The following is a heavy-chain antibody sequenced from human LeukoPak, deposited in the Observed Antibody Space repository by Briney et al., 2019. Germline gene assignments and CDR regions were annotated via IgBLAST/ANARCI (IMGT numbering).Heavy chain of an antibody. CDR2: IKQDGSEK. D-gene: IGHD2-8*01. V-gene: IGHV3-7*01. J-gene: IGHJ4*02. CDR3: ARVEFDAGSPFDY. CDR1: GFTFSDYY. Sequence: GGSLRLSCAASGFTFSDYYMSWVRQAPGKGLEWVANIKQDGSEKYYVDSVKGRFTISRDNAKNSLYLQMNSLRAEDTAVYYCARVEFDAGSPFDYWGQGTQVTVSS.